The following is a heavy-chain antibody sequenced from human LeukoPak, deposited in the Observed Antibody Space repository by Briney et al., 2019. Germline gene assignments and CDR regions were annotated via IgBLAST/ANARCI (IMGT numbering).Heavy chain of an antibody. CDR1: GGSISSYY. J-gene: IGHJ4*02. CDR3: ARWGTYYDFWSAGDY. D-gene: IGHD3-3*01. V-gene: IGHV4-4*07. CDR2: IYTSGST. Sequence: MSSETLSLTCTVSGGSISSYYWSWIRQPAGKGLEWIGRIYTSGSTNYNPSLKSRVTMSVDTSKNQFSLKLSSVTAADTAVYYCARWGTYYDFWSAGDYWGQGTLVTVSS.